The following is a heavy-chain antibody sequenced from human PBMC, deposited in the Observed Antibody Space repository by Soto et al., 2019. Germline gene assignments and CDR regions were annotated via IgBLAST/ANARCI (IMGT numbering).Heavy chain of an antibody. D-gene: IGHD2-15*01. CDR2: IYHSGST. J-gene: IGHJ6*02. CDR1: GGSISSGDYY. Sequence: QVQLQESGPGLVKPSQTVSLTCTVSGGSISSGDYYWSWIRQPPGKGLEWIGYIYHSGSTYYNPSLKSRVTISVDTSKNQFSLKLSSVTAADTAVYYCARDHSPVSAWSFFNASVRAMDVWGQGTTVTVSS. V-gene: IGHV4-30-4*01. CDR3: ARDHSPVSAWSFFNASVRAMDV.